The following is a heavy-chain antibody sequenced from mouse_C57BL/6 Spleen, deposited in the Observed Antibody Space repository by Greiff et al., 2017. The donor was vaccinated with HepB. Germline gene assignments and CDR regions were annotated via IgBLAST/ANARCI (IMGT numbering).Heavy chain of an antibody. CDR1: GYTFTSYW. Sequence: VQLQQPGAELVKPGASVKLSCKASGYTFTSYWMHWVKQRPGQGLEWIGMIHPNSGSTNYNEKFKSKATLTVDKSSSTAYMQLSSLTSEDSAVYYCARGHSNYGWFAYWGQGTLVTVSA. CDR3: ARGHSNYGWFAY. CDR2: IHPNSGST. V-gene: IGHV1-64*01. J-gene: IGHJ3*01. D-gene: IGHD2-5*01.